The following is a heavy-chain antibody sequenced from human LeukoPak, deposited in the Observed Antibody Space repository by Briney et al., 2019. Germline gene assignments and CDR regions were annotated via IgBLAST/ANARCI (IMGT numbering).Heavy chain of an antibody. CDR2: VHHGGAS. CDR1: GDSITSHSW. D-gene: IGHD6-19*01. V-gene: IGHV4-4*02. Sequence: SGALSLTCAVSGDSITSHSWWSWVRQPPGKGLEWIGEVHHGGASNYDPSLESRVTISVDKSKNRFSLNLRSVTAADTATYYCASHVTVLGTRGFDFWGRGTLVTVS. J-gene: IGHJ4*02. CDR3: ASHVTVLGTRGFDF.